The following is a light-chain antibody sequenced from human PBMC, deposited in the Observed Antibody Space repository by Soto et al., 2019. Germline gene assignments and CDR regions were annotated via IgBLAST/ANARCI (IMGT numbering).Light chain of an antibody. J-gene: IGKJ3*01. CDR2: GAS. CDR3: QQYCSSPFT. CDR1: QSVSSSQ. Sequence: EIVLTQSPGTLSLSPGERATLSCRASQSVSSSQLNWYQQKPGQAPRLLIYGASSRSTGITDRFSGSGSGTDFTLTISRLEPEDFALYYCQQYCSSPFTFGPGTKVDVK. V-gene: IGKV3-20*01.